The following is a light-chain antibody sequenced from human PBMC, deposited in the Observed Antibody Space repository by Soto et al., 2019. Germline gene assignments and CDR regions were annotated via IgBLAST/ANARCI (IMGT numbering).Light chain of an antibody. CDR2: DVS. CDR3: SSFTSSITYV. V-gene: IGLV2-14*03. CDR1: SSVVGGYNY. J-gene: IGLJ1*01. Sequence: QSVLTQPASVSGSPGQSITISCTGTSSVVGGYNYVSWYQQYPGKAPKLMIYDVSNRPSGVSNRFSGSKSGNTASLTISGLQAEDEADYYCSSFTSSITYVSGTGTKVTVL.